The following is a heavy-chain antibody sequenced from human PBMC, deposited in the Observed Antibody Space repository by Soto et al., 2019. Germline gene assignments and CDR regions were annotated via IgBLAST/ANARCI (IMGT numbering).Heavy chain of an antibody. CDR2: INPSGGST. Sequence: ASVKVSCKASGYTFTSYDMHWVRQAPGQRLEWMGIINPSGGSTSYAQKFQGRVTMTRDTSTSTVYMELSSLRSEDTAVYYCARVSGPKTTEYYYGMDVWGQGTTVTVSS. CDR1: GYTFTSYD. V-gene: IGHV1-46*01. CDR3: ARVSGPKTTEYYYGMDV. D-gene: IGHD3-10*01. J-gene: IGHJ6*02.